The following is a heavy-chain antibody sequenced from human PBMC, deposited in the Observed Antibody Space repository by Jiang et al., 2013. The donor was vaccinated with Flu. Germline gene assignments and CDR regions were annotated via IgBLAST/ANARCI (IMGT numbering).Heavy chain of an antibody. CDR2: IYPADSDV. Sequence: KGLEWMGIIYPADSDVRYSPSFQGQVTISADKSISTAYLQWSSLKASDTAMYYCARLLIYCSTTSCYSDGMDVWGQGTTVTVSS. J-gene: IGHJ6*02. D-gene: IGHD2-2*01. V-gene: IGHV5-51*01. CDR3: ARLLIYCSTTSCYSDGMDV.